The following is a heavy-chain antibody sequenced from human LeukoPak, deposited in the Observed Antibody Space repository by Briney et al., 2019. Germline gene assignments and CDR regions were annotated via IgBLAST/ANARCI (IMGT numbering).Heavy chain of an antibody. CDR2: IDYSGST. CDR3: ARGRRSSGRHDAFDV. V-gene: IGHV4-59*01. D-gene: IGHD1-26*01. CDR1: GGSISTYY. J-gene: IGHJ3*01. Sequence: SETLSLTCTVSGGSISTYYWSWIRQPPGKGLERIGYIDYSGSTNYNPSLKSRVTISLDTSKNQFSVKLSSLTTADTAVYYCARGRRSSGRHDAFDVWGQGTMVTVSS.